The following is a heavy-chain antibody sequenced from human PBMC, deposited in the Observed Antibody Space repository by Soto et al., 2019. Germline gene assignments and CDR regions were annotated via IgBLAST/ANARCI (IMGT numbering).Heavy chain of an antibody. Sequence: QVQLQESGPGLVKPSETLSLTCTVSGGSISSYYWSWIRQPPGQGLECIGYIYYTGSTNYNPSPKSRVTISVDTSKNQFALQLSSVTAADTAGYYCANVNWYFDLWGRGPLVTVSS. D-gene: IGHD3-16*01. CDR1: GGSISSYY. CDR2: IYYTGST. CDR3: ANVNWYFDL. V-gene: IGHV4-59*01. J-gene: IGHJ2*01.